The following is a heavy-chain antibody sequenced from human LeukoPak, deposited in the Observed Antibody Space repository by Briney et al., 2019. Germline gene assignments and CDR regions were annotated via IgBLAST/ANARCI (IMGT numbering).Heavy chain of an antibody. CDR2: IYDRGPA. J-gene: IGHJ5*01. CDR1: GYAITSGGFS. CDR3: ARSRQASGLFNS. D-gene: IGHD3-10*01. Sequence: SQTLSLTCTVSGYAITSGGFSWNWIRQPPGKGLEWIGCIYDRGPAYYNPSLKSRFTISVDRPKNQFFLNVTSLTAADTAVYYCARSRQASGLFNSWGQGTLVTVSS. V-gene: IGHV4-30-2*01.